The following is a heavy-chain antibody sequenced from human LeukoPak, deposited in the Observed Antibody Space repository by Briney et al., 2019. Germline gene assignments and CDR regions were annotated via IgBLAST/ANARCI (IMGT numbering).Heavy chain of an antibody. V-gene: IGHV3-33*08. CDR2: IWYDGSNK. D-gene: IGHD3-10*01. Sequence: GGSLRLSCAASGFTFSSYSMNWVRQAPGKGLEWVAVIWYDGSNKYYADSVKGRFTISRDNSKNTLYLQMNSLRAEDTAVYYCARAVYGSGTYMVDYWGQGTLVTVSS. CDR1: GFTFSSYS. J-gene: IGHJ4*02. CDR3: ARAVYGSGTYMVDY.